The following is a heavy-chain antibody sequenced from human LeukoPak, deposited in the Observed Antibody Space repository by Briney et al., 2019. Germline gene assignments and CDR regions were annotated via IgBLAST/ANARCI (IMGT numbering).Heavy chain of an antibody. CDR2: ISPGGGTT. CDR1: GFIFSTYG. CDR3: TKSRSGSSNWALQVFDN. J-gene: IGHJ4*02. V-gene: IGHV3-23*01. D-gene: IGHD4-11*01. Sequence: GGSLRLSCAASGFIFSTYGMHWVRQLRGGGLEWVSTISPGGGTTYYAESMKGRFTISRDNSKSTLYLEMNSLRAEDTAVYYCTKSRSGSSNWALQVFDNWGQGALVTVSS.